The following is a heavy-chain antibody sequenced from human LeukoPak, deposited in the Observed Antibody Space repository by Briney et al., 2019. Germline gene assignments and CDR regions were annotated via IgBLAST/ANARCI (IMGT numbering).Heavy chain of an antibody. CDR1: GGSISSYY. Sequence: SETLSLTCTVSGGSISSYYWSWIRQPPGKGLEWIGYIYHDGTTYSSPSLKSRVTMSVDRSKNQFSLNLSSVTAADTAVFYCARVEGLTSGGYYFEYWGQGILVTVSS. J-gene: IGHJ4*02. V-gene: IGHV4-59*12. CDR3: ARVEGLTSGGYYFEY. CDR2: IYHDGTT. D-gene: IGHD3-22*01.